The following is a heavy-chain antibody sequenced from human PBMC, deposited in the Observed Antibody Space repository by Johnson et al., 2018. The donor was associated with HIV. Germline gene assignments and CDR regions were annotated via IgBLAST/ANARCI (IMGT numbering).Heavy chain of an antibody. D-gene: IGHD5-18*01. CDR1: GFTFSSYA. Sequence: QVQLVESGGGVVQPGRSLRLSCAASGFTFSSYAMHWVRQAPGKGLEWVAFIRYDGSNKYYADSVKGRFTISRDNSKNTLYLQMNSLRAEDTAVYYCAKVGTARVHAFDIWGQGTMVTVSS. CDR2: IRYDGSNK. CDR3: AKVGTARVHAFDI. V-gene: IGHV3-30*02. J-gene: IGHJ3*02.